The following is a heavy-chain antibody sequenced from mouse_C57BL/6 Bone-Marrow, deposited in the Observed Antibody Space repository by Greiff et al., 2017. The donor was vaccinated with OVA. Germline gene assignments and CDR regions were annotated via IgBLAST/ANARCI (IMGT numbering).Heavy chain of an antibody. D-gene: IGHD2-5*01. CDR2: IYPGDGDT. V-gene: IGHV1-80*01. CDR1: GYAFRSYW. Sequence: VQLQQSGAELVKPGASVKISCKASGYAFRSYWMNWVKQRPGKGLEWIGQIYPGDGDTNYNGKFKGKATLTADKSSSTAYMQLSSLTSEDAAVYFCARSNYSNYLAWFAYWGQGTLVTVSA. J-gene: IGHJ3*01. CDR3: ARSNYSNYLAWFAY.